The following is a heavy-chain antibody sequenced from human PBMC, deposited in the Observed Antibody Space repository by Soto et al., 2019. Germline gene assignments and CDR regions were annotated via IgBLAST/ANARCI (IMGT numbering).Heavy chain of an antibody. Sequence: GGSLRLSCAASGFTFSSYGMHWVRQAPGKGLEWVAVIWYDGSNKNYGDSVKGRFTISRDNSKNTLYLQMNSLRAEDTAVYYCARDITAADGNLWGQGTLVTVSS. CDR2: IWYDGSNK. V-gene: IGHV3-33*01. CDR3: ARDITAADGNL. J-gene: IGHJ5*02. CDR1: GFTFSSYG. D-gene: IGHD6-13*01.